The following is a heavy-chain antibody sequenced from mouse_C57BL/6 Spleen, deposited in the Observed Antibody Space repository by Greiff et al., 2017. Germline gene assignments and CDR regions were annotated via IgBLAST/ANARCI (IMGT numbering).Heavy chain of an antibody. CDR1: GYTFTSYW. J-gene: IGHJ4*01. V-gene: IGHV1-52*01. CDR2: IDPSDSET. D-gene: IGHD1-1*01. Sequence: QVQLQQPGAELVRPGSSVKLSCKASGYTFTSYWMHWVKQRPIQGLEGIGNIDPSDSETHYNQKFKDKATLTVDKSSSTAYMQLSSLTSEDSAVYYCASSTTVVAPYAMDYWGQGTSVTVSS. CDR3: ASSTTVVAPYAMDY.